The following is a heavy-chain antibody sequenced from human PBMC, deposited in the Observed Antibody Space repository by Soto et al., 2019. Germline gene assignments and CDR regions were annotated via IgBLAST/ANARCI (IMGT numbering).Heavy chain of an antibody. CDR1: GGNFGDYV. V-gene: IGHV1-69*06. J-gene: IGHJ3*02. CDR3: ARYWSAGTFYGAFDM. Sequence: QVELKQSGAEVKRPGSSVRVSCEASGGNFGDYVVSWLRQAPGQGPEWMGRISPIYNAANYARNFRGRLTITTDKSTNTVYMELVSLRSEDTAIYYCARYWSAGTFYGAFDMWGQGTKV. D-gene: IGHD2-15*01. CDR2: ISPIYNAA.